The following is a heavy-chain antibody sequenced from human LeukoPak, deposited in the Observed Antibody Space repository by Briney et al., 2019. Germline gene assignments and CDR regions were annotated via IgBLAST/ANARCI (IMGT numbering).Heavy chain of an antibody. CDR2: ISSNGGST. CDR1: GFTFSSYA. CDR3: VKSNRGQAFDI. D-gene: IGHD7-27*01. J-gene: IGHJ3*02. Sequence: GSLRLSCSASGFTFSSYAIHWVRQAPGKGLEYVSAISSNGGSTYYADSVKGRFTISRDNSKNTLYLQMSSLRAEDTAVYYCVKSNRGQAFDIWGQGTMVTVSS. V-gene: IGHV3-64D*09.